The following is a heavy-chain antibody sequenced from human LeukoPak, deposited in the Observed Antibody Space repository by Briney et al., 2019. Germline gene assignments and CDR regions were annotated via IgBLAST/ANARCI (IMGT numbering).Heavy chain of an antibody. CDR1: GFTFSSYG. D-gene: IGHD5-18*01. V-gene: IGHV3-30*18. Sequence: GGSLRLSCAASGFTFSSYGMHWVRQAPGKGLEWVAVISYDGSNKYYVDSVKGRFTISRDNSKNTLYLQMNSLRAEDTAVYYCANGRTAMDFDYWGQGTLVTVSS. CDR3: ANGRTAMDFDY. J-gene: IGHJ4*02. CDR2: ISYDGSNK.